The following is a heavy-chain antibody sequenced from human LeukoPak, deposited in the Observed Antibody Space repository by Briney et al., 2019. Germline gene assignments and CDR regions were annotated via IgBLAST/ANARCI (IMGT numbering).Heavy chain of an antibody. Sequence: GGSLRLSCAASGFTFSSYAMSWVRQAPGKGLEWVSAINGSGGSTYYADSVKGRFTISRDNSKNTLYLQMNSLRAEDTAVYYCAKDLMVDIVVVPAALFLDAFDIWGQGTKVTVSS. D-gene: IGHD2-2*03. CDR2: INGSGGST. CDR3: AKDLMVDIVVVPAALFLDAFDI. V-gene: IGHV3-23*01. CDR1: GFTFSSYA. J-gene: IGHJ3*02.